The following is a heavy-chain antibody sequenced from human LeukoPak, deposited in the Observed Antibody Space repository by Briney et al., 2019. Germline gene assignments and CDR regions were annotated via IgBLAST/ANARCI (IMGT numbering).Heavy chain of an antibody. CDR1: GFTFSSYG. J-gene: IGHJ6*02. V-gene: IGHV3-30*18. CDR2: ISYDGSNK. CDR3: AKDIVVVPAAPRNDHYYYYGMDV. D-gene: IGHD2-2*01. Sequence: GGSLRLSCAASGFTFSSYGMHWVRQAPGKGLEWVAVISYDGSNKYYADSVKGRFTISRDNSKNTLYLQMNSLRAEDTAVYYCAKDIVVVPAAPRNDHYYYYGMDVWGQGTTVTVSS.